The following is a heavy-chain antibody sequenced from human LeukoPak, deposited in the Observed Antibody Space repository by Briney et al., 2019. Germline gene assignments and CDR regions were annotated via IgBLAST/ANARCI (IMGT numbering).Heavy chain of an antibody. CDR3: ARDRYSNSFYYYYAMDV. D-gene: IGHD4-11*01. CDR1: GGSFSGQY. J-gene: IGHJ6*02. V-gene: IGHV4-34*01. Sequence: SETLSLTCAVFGGSFSGQYWSWIRQPPGKGLKWIGEINHRGSTTYNPSLKSRVTISVDTSKSQFSLKVRSLTAADTAVYYCARDRYSNSFYYYYAMDVWGQGTTVTVSS. CDR2: INHRGST.